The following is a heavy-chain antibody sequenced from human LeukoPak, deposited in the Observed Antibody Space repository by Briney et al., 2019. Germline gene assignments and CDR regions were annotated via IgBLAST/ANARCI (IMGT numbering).Heavy chain of an antibody. CDR3: AKGVGDYGEFDY. CDR2: ITWNSGSI. CDR1: GFTFDDYA. V-gene: IGHV3-9*01. Sequence: GGSLRLSCAASGFTFDDYAMHWVRQAPGKGLEWVSTITWNSGSIGYADSVKGRFTISRDNAKNSLYLQMNSLIPEDTALYYCAKGVGDYGEFDYWGQGTLVTVSS. J-gene: IGHJ4*02. D-gene: IGHD4-17*01.